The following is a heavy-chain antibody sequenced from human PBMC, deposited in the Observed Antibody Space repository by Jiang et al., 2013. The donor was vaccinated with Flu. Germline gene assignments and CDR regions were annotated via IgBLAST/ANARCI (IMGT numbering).Heavy chain of an antibody. CDR2: T. V-gene: IGHV4-39*01. Sequence: TYYNPSLKSRVTISVDTSKNQFSLRLSSVTAADTALYYCARQIAVAGGGDYWGQGTLVTVSS. D-gene: IGHD6-19*01. J-gene: IGHJ4*02. CDR3: ARQIAVAGGGDY.